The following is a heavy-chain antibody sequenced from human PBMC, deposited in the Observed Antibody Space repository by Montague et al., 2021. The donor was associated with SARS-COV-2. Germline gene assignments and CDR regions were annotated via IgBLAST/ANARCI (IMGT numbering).Heavy chain of an antibody. CDR1: GASITRTTYY. CDR2: IYYSGST. D-gene: IGHD6-13*01. CDR3: AREPPYSSNLASFDH. Sequence: SETLSLTCAVSGASITRTTYYWGWIRQPPGEGLEWIGSIYYSGSTYYNPSLKSRVTMSLDTSKNQFSLNLTSVTAADTAVYYCAREPPYSSNLASFDHWGQGALVSVSS. J-gene: IGHJ4*02. V-gene: IGHV4-39*07.